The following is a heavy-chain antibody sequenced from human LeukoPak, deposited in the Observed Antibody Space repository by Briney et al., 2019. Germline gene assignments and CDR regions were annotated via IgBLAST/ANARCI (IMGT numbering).Heavy chain of an antibody. V-gene: IGHV4-34*01. J-gene: IGHJ4*02. CDR1: GGSFSGYY. Sequence: PSETLSLTCAVYGGSFSGYYWSWIRQPPGKGLEWIGEINHSGSTNYNPSLKSRVTISVDTSKNQFSLKLSSVTAADTAVCYCARGRDSDYWGQGTLVTVSS. D-gene: IGHD5-24*01. CDR2: INHSGST. CDR3: ARGRDSDY.